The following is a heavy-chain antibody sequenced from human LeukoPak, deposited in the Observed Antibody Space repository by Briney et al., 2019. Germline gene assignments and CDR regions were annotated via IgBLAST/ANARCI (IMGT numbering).Heavy chain of an antibody. J-gene: IGHJ6*04. Sequence: SGTLSLTCAVSGDSVSDYKWWSWVRQPPGKGLEWIGESFSSGVTNYNPSLKSRVTILIHKSENQFSLRLSSVTAADTAIYYCAKAAAYNLDVWGKGTTVTVSS. CDR1: GDSVSDYKW. D-gene: IGHD5-24*01. CDR3: AKAAAYNLDV. V-gene: IGHV4-4*02. CDR2: SFSSGVT.